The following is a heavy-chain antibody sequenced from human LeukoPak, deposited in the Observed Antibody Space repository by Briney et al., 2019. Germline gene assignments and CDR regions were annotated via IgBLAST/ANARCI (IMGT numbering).Heavy chain of an antibody. CDR1: GGSISSYY. V-gene: IGHV4-59*01. CDR3: ARLDYDSSGYYFDY. J-gene: IGHJ4*02. CDR2: IYYSGST. Sequence: SETLSLTCTVSGGSISSYYWSWIRQPPGKGLEWIGYIYYSGSTNYNPSLKSRVTISVDTSKNQFSLKLSSVTAAGTAVYYCARLDYDSSGYYFDYWGQGTLVTVSS. D-gene: IGHD3-22*01.